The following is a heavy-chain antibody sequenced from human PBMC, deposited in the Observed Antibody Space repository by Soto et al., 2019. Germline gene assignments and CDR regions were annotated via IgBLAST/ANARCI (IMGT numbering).Heavy chain of an antibody. CDR1: GYTFNTYY. Sequence: ASVKVSCKASGYTFNTYYMHWVRQAPGHGLEWMGIINPSGGSTTYAQKFQGRVTMTRDTSTSTVYMELSSLRSDDTAVYYCARDGVDTSTGYYYGMDVWGQGTTVTVSS. D-gene: IGHD5-18*01. CDR3: ARDGVDTSTGYYYGMDV. J-gene: IGHJ6*02. V-gene: IGHV1-46*02. CDR2: INPSGGST.